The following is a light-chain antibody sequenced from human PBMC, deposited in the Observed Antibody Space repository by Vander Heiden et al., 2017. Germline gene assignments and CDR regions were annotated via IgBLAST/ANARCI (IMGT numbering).Light chain of an antibody. CDR1: QSISSSD. CDR2: GAS. CDR3: QQYGGSPPFT. V-gene: IGKV3-20*01. J-gene: IGKJ3*01. Sequence: EIVLTQSPCTLSLSPGERATLSCRASQSISSSDLAWYQQKPGQAPRLLIHGASSRATGIPDRFSGSGSGTDFTLTISRLEPEDFAVYYCQQYGGSPPFTFGPGTRVEIK.